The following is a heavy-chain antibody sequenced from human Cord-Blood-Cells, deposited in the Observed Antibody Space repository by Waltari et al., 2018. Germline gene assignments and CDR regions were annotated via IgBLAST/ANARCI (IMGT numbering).Heavy chain of an antibody. CDR2: MKPNSGNT. CDR1: GYTFTSYD. D-gene: IGHD6-13*01. CDR3: ARLLDPGGDSSSWYLFAY. Sequence: QVQLVQSGAEVKKPGASVKVSCKASGYTFTSYDINWVRQATGQGLEWMGWMKPNSGNTGYAQQVQGRVTITRNTSISTAYMELSSLRSEDTAVYYCARLLDPGGDSSSWYLFAYWGQGTLVTVSS. J-gene: IGHJ4*02. V-gene: IGHV1-8*03.